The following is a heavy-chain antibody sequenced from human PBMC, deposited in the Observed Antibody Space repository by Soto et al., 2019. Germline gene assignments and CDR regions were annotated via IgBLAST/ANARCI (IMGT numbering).Heavy chain of an antibody. CDR3: ARDFFDSSDYTTNWFDP. J-gene: IGHJ5*02. Sequence: PSETLSLTCSVSGDSTSNSRFYWAWSRQPPGEGLEWIGSIYHTGNAYYNPSLKSRVTLSVDTSKNQFSLKLTSVTAADAALYYCARDFFDSSDYTTNWFDPWGQGTLVTVSS. CDR2: IYHTGNA. V-gene: IGHV4-39*01. D-gene: IGHD3-22*01. CDR1: GDSTSNSRFY.